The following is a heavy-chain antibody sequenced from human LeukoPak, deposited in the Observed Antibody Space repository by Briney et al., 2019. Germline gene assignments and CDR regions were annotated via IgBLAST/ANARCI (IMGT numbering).Heavy chain of an antibody. J-gene: IGHJ6*03. CDR2: IFYSGNT. V-gene: IGHV4-39*01. CDR1: GASIGGRNYY. Sequence: SETLSLTCTVSGASIGGRNYYWGWIRQPPGKGLEWIGNIFYSGNTYYNPSLKSRVTISIDSSKNHFSLELSSVTAADTAVYYCARHGSPIAGDYYYLDVWGKGTTVIVSS. D-gene: IGHD3-10*01. CDR3: ARHGSPIAGDYYYLDV.